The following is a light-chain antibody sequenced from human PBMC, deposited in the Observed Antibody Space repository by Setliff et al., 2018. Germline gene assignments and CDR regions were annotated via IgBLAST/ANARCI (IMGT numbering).Light chain of an antibody. CDR1: VLAKKY. CDR3: YSAADNNVV. Sequence: SYELTQPSSVSVSPGQTARITCSGDVLAKKYARWFQQKPGQAPVLVIYKDSERPPGIPERFSGSGSGTTVTLTISGAQVEDEADYYCYSAADNNVVFGGGTKVTVL. J-gene: IGLJ2*01. V-gene: IGLV3-27*01. CDR2: KDS.